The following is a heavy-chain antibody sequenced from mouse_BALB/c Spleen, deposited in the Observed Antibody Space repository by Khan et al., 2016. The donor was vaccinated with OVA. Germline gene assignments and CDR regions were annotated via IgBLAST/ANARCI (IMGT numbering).Heavy chain of an antibody. V-gene: IGHV3-8*02. D-gene: IGHD2-4*01. CDR1: GDSITSGY. CDR3: ARYDYDYDGAFAY. Sequence: MQLEESGPSLVKPSQTLSLTCSVTGDSITSGYWNWIRKFPGNKLEYMGYISYSGSTYYNPSLKRRISITRDTSKNQYYLQLNSVTTEDTATYYGARYDYDYDGAFAYWGQGTLVTVSA. CDR2: ISYSGST. J-gene: IGHJ3*01.